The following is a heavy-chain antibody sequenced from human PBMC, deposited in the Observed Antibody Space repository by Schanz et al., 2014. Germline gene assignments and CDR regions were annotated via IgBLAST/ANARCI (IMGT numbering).Heavy chain of an antibody. Sequence: QVQLVESGGGVVQPGGSLRLSCAASGFTFSSYGMHWVRQAPGKGLEWVAVIRYDGSNKYYADSVKGRFTISRDNSKNTLYLQMNSLRAEDAAVYYCPTETLDYWGQGTLVTVSS. J-gene: IGHJ4*02. CDR3: PTETLDY. CDR2: IRYDGSNK. V-gene: IGHV3-30*02. CDR1: GFTFSSYG.